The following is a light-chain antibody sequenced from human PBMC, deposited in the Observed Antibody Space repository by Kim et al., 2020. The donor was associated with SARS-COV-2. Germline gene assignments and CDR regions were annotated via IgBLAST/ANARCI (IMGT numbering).Light chain of an antibody. CDR1: SSDIGDYNY. CDR3: SSYAGSNNFV. V-gene: IGLV2-8*01. Sequence: GQSVTISCTGTSSDIGDYNYVSWYQQHPGKAPKRMIYEVSERPSGVPDRFSGSKSGNTASLTVSGLQAEDEADYYCSSYAGSNNFVFGTGTKVTVL. CDR2: EVS. J-gene: IGLJ1*01.